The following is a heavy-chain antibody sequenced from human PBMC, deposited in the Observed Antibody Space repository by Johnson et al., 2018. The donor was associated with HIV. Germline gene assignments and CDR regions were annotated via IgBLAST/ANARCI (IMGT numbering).Heavy chain of an antibody. J-gene: IGHJ3*02. V-gene: IGHV3-13*01. CDR3: ARVAVACTRSI. CDR2: IGPAGDT. CDR1: GFTFDDYT. Sequence: VQLVESGGVVVQPGGSLRLSCAASGFTFDDYTMHWVRQALGKGLEWVSAIGPAGDTYYLGSVQGRFTVSRENAKNSLYLQMNSLRAGDTAVYYCARVAVACTRSIWGQGTMVTVSS. D-gene: IGHD6-19*01.